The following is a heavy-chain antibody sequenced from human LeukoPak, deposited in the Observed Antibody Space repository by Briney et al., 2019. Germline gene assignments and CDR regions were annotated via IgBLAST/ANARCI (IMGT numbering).Heavy chain of an antibody. J-gene: IGHJ4*02. V-gene: IGHV4-39*01. CDR1: GGSISSSSYY. D-gene: IGHD5-24*01. Sequence: SETLSLTCTVSGGSISSSSYYWGWIRQPPGKGLEWIGSIYYSGSTYYNPSLKSRVTISVDTSKNQFSLKLSSVTAAVTAVYYCARGRRDGYNLEYFDKWGQGTLVTVSS. CDR2: IYYSGST. CDR3: ARGRRDGYNLEYFDK.